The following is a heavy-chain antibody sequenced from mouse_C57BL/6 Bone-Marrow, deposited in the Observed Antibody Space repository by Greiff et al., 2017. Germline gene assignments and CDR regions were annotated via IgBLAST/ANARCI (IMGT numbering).Heavy chain of an antibody. J-gene: IGHJ3*01. CDR3: ARYPGFAY. CDR1: GYTFTDYY. Sequence: EVKLQESGPVLVKPGASVKMSCKASGYTFTDYYMNWVKQSHGKSLEWIGVINPYNGGTSYNQKFKGKATLTVDTSASTAYMELNSLTSEDSAFYYCARYPGFAYWGQGTLVTVSA. V-gene: IGHV1-19*01. CDR2: INPYNGGT.